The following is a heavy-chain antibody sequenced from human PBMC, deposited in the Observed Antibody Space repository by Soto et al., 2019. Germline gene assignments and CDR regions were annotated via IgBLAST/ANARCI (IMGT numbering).Heavy chain of an antibody. Sequence: PWGSLRLSCAASGFTFSRYAMHWVRQAPGKGLEWVAVISYDGSNKYYADSVKGRFTISRDNSKNTLYLQMNSLRAEDTAVYYCARDGSPRRNSKRIGAFDIWGQGTMVTVSS. D-gene: IGHD6-13*01. CDR2: ISYDGSNK. V-gene: IGHV3-30-3*01. CDR3: ARDGSPRRNSKRIGAFDI. CDR1: GFTFSRYA. J-gene: IGHJ3*02.